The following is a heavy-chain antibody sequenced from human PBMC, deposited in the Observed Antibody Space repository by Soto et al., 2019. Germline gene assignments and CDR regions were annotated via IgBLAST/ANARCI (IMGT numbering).Heavy chain of an antibody. Sequence: QITLKESGPTLVKPTQTLTLTCTFSGFSLSSTRMAVGWIRQPPGKALEWLALIYWDDDKRYSPFLKSRLTISKDTSKNQVVLTIYNMYSVDTARYYCAHIVVAGLGYYFDYWGQGTLVTVSS. D-gene: IGHD6-19*01. CDR3: AHIVVAGLGYYFDY. CDR2: IYWDDDK. CDR1: GFSLSSTRMA. J-gene: IGHJ4*02. V-gene: IGHV2-5*02.